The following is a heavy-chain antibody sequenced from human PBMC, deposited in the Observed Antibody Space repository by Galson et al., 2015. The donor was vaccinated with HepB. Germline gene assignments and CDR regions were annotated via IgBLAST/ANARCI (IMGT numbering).Heavy chain of an antibody. CDR1: GFTFSSYW. J-gene: IGHJ6*02. CDR3: ARGSSSLSFLYYYYYGMDV. D-gene: IGHD6-13*01. V-gene: IGHV3-7*03. CDR2: IKQDGSEK. Sequence: SLRLSCAASGFTFSSYWMSWVRQAPGKGLEWVANIKQDGSEKYYVDSVKGRFTISRDNAKNSLYLQMNSLRAEDTAVYYCARGSSSLSFLYYYYYGMDVWGQGTTVTVSS.